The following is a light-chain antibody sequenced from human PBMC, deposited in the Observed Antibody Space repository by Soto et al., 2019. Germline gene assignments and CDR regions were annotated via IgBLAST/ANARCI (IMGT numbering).Light chain of an antibody. V-gene: IGKV3D-20*01. J-gene: IGKJ1*01. Sequence: EIVLTQSPATLSLSPGGRATLSCGASQSVGIYLVWYQQKPGQAPRLLIYDASNRATGIPDRFSGSGSGTDFTLTISRLEPEDFAVYYCQQYGSSGTFGQGTKVDI. CDR1: QSVGIY. CDR3: QQYGSSGT. CDR2: DAS.